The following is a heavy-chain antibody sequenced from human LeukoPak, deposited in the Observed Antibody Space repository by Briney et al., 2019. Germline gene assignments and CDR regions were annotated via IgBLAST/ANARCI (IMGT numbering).Heavy chain of an antibody. CDR1: GFTFSSYE. Sequence: GGSLRLSCAASGFTFSSYEMNWVRQAPGKGLEWVSSISSSSSYIYYADSVKGRFTIPRDNAKNSLYLQMNSLRAEDTAVYYCARDYGGSSPFDYWGQGTLVTVSS. CDR2: ISSSSSYI. J-gene: IGHJ4*02. D-gene: IGHD4-23*01. CDR3: ARDYGGSSPFDY. V-gene: IGHV3-21*01.